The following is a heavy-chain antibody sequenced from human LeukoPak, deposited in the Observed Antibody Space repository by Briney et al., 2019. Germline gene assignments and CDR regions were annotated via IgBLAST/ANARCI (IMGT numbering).Heavy chain of an antibody. J-gene: IGHJ4*02. V-gene: IGHV3-30*18. D-gene: IGHD1-14*01. Sequence: GGPLRLSCAASGFTFSSYGMHWVRQAPGKGLEWVAVISYDGSNKFYPDSVKGRFTISRDNSNLYLQMNSLRAEDTAVYYCAKDGKKWQEPLESWGQGTLVIVSS. CDR1: GFTFSSYG. CDR2: ISYDGSNK. CDR3: AKDGKKWQEPLES.